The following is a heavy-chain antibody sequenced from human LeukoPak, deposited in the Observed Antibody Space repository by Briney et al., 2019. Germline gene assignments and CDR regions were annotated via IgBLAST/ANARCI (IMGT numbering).Heavy chain of an antibody. J-gene: IGHJ5*02. CDR2: IYYSGST. D-gene: IGHD2-15*01. CDR3: AREAVVAATNWFDP. Sequence: PSETLSLTCTVSGGSISSYYWSWIRPPPGKGLEWIGYIYYSGSTNYNPSLKSRVTISVDTSKNQFSLKLSSVTAADTAVYYCAREAVVAATNWFDPWGQGTLVTVSS. CDR1: GGSISSYY. V-gene: IGHV4-59*01.